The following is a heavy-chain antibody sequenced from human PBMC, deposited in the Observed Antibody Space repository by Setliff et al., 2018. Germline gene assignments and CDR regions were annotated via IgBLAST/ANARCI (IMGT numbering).Heavy chain of an antibody. J-gene: IGHJ4*02. D-gene: IGHD5-18*01. CDR1: GLSYINDW. V-gene: IGHV3-11*04. Sequence: PGGSLRLSCTASGLSYINDWVSWVRQAPGKGLEWVSYITNSGGTIYYADSVKGRFTISRDNAKNSLFLQMNSLRAEDTALYYCAKFVGYTYGYDYWGRGTLVTVSS. CDR3: AKFVGYTYGYDY. CDR2: ITNSGGTI.